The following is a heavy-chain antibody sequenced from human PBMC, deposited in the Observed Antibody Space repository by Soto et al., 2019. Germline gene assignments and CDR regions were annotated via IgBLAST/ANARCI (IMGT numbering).Heavy chain of an antibody. V-gene: IGHV1-69*06. CDR3: ARDQLGELLYYGMDV. CDR2: IIPIFGTA. Sequence: WASVKVSCKASGGTFSSYAISWVRQAPGQGLEWMGGIIPIFGTANYAQKFQGRVTITADKSTSTAYMELSSLRSEDTAVYYCARDQLGELLYYGMDVWGQGTTVTVSS. J-gene: IGHJ6*02. D-gene: IGHD3-10*01. CDR1: GGTFSSYA.